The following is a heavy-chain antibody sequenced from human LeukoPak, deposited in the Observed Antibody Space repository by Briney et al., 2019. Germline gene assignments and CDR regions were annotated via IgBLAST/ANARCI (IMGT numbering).Heavy chain of an antibody. CDR1: GFTFSNFA. V-gene: IGHV3-64*01. CDR2: ISNNGGST. Sequence: GGSLRLSCEASGFTFSNFAMHWVRQAPGKGLEYVSGISNNGGSTHYAKSVKGRFIISRDNYKNTLYLQMGSLRSEDTAVYYCAAELYGGNSDCCNFEIWGQGTMVTVSS. CDR3: AAELYGGNSDCCNFEI. D-gene: IGHD4-23*01. J-gene: IGHJ3*02.